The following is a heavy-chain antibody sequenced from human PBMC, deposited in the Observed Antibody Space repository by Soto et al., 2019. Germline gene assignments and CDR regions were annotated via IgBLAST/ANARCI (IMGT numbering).Heavy chain of an antibody. V-gene: IGHV3-30*18. D-gene: IGHD6-13*01. CDR2: ISYDGSNK. J-gene: IGHJ4*02. CDR1: GFTFSSYG. Sequence: GXSRRLSCAASGFTFSSYGMHWVRQAPVKGLEWVAVISYDGSNKYYADSVKGRFTISRDNSKNTLYLQVNSLRAEDTAVYYCAKDQSRSLRTRDFDYWGQGTLVTVSS. CDR3: AKDQSRSLRTRDFDY.